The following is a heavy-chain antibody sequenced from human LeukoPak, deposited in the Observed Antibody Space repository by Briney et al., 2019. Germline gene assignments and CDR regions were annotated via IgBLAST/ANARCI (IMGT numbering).Heavy chain of an antibody. D-gene: IGHD6-19*01. CDR3: ARDKEAVAVYYFDY. CDR2: IWYDGSNK. Sequence: GGSLRLSCAASGFTFSSYGMHWVRQAPGKGLEWVAVIWYDGSNKYYADSVKGRFTISRDNSKNTLYLQMNSLRAEDTAVYYRARDKEAVAVYYFDYWGQGTLVTVSS. J-gene: IGHJ4*02. V-gene: IGHV3-33*01. CDR1: GFTFSSYG.